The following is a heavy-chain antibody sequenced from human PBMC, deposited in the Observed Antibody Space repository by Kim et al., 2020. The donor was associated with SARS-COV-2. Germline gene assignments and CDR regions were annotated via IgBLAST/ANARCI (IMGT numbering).Heavy chain of an antibody. V-gene: IGHV7-4-1*02. CDR3: ARKERMNGATAPYWYFDL. Sequence: ASVKVSCKASAYTFTSYTMSWVRQAPGQGLEWMGWINTNTGNPTYAQDFTGRFVFSLDTSVSTAYLQISSLKAEDTAVYYCARKERMNGATAPYWYFDLWGRGALVTVSP. D-gene: IGHD2-8*01. CDR2: INTNTGNP. CDR1: AYTFTSYT. J-gene: IGHJ2*01.